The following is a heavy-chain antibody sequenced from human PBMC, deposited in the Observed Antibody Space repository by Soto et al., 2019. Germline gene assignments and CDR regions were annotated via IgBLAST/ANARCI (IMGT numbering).Heavy chain of an antibody. V-gene: IGHV2-5*02. CDR1: GFSLTTRGVG. CDR3: AHIPNYYQYDWFDP. J-gene: IGHJ5*02. CDR2: IYWDDDK. Sequence: QITLKESGPTLVKPTQTLTLTCTFSGFSLTTRGVGVGWIRQPPGKALECLALIYWDDDKGYSPSLQSRLSTTKDTSKNQVVLTMTNVDPVDTATYYCAHIPNYYQYDWFDPWGQGTLVSVSS. D-gene: IGHD3-16*01.